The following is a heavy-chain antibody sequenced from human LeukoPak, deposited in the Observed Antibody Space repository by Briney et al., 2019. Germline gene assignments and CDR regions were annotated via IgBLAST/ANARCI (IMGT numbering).Heavy chain of an antibody. Sequence: SQTLSLTCTVSGGSIISGAYFWSWIRQHPGEGLEWIGYISYSGSTYYNPSLERRVSISVDTSKNQFSLKVSSVTAADTAVYYCAKYFGENVGNWFDPWGQGTLVTVSS. V-gene: IGHV4-31*03. D-gene: IGHD4-17*01. CDR1: GGSIISGAYF. J-gene: IGHJ5*02. CDR2: ISYSGST. CDR3: AKYFGENVGNWFDP.